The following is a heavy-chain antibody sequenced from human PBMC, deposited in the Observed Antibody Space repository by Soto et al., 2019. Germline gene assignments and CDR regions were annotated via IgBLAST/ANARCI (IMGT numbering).Heavy chain of an antibody. CDR2: ISGSGGRS. CDR3: AKAYFVWSSEQPYYFDY. J-gene: IGHJ4*02. D-gene: IGHD3-16*01. Sequence: EVQLLDSGGGLVQPGGSLRLSCAASGFTFSNYAMTWVRQGPGKGLEWVSGISGSGGRSYYADSVKGRFTISRDNSKSTLYLQMTSLRAVDTAVYYCAKAYFVWSSEQPYYFDYWGQGTLVTVSS. V-gene: IGHV3-23*01. CDR1: GFTFSNYA.